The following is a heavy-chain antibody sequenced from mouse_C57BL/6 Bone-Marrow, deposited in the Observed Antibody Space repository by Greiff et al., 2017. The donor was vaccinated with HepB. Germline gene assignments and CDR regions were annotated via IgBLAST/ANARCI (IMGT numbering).Heavy chain of an antibody. CDR3: ARRGSYYYGSTYYFVY. J-gene: IGHJ2*01. CDR2: INPSNGGT. V-gene: IGHV1-53*01. Sequence: QVQLQQPGTELVKPGASVKLSCKASGYTFTSYWMHWVKQRPGQGLEWIGNINPSNGGTNYNEKFKSKATLTVDKSSSTAYMQLSSLTSEDSAVYYCARRGSYYYGSTYYFVYWGQGTTLTVSS. CDR1: GYTFTSYW. D-gene: IGHD1-1*01.